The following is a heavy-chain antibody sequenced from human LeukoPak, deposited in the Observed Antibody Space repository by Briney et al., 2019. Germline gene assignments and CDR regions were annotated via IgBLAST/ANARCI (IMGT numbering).Heavy chain of an antibody. V-gene: IGHV1-2*02. J-gene: IGHJ4*02. Sequence: ASVKVSCKASGYTFTGYYMHWVRQAPGQGLEWMGWINPNSGGTNYAQKFQGRVTMTRDTSISTAYMELSRLRSDDTAVYYCARDRSDVLRGFDYWGQGTLVTVSS. D-gene: IGHD6-6*01. CDR3: ARDRSDVLRGFDY. CDR1: GYTFTGYY. CDR2: INPNSGGT.